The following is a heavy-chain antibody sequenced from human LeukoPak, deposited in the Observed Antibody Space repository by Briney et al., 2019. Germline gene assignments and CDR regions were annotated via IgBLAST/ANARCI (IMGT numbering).Heavy chain of an antibody. CDR1: GFTFSSYW. V-gene: IGHV3-7*04. CDR2: IKQDGSEK. CDR3: ARGTIAAAGYYYFDY. J-gene: IGHJ4*02. D-gene: IGHD6-13*01. Sequence: PGGSLRLSCAASGFTFSSYWMSWVRQAPGKGLEWVANIKQDGSEKYYVDSVKGRFTISRDNAKNSLYLQMNSLRAEDTAVYYCARGTIAAAGYYYFDYWGQGNPGHRLL.